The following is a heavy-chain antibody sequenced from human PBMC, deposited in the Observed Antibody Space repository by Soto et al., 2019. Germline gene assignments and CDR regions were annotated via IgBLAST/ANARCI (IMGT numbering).Heavy chain of an antibody. CDR2: ICISSSSI. V-gene: IGHV3-48*01. J-gene: IGHJ4*02. Sequence: EVQLVESGGGLVQPGGSLRLSCAASGVTFSSYCMSWVRQAPGKGLEWVSFICISSSSIYYADPVKGRCTISRDNAQNSLYLQMNNLNAKDTAVYYCERDSPPIEYWGQGNLVTVSS. CDR1: GVTFSSYC. CDR3: ERDSPPIEY.